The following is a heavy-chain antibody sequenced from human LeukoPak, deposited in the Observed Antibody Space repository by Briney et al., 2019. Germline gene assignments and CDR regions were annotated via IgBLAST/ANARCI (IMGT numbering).Heavy chain of an antibody. CDR1: GGSVSSNSYY. D-gene: IGHD3-10*01. CDR2: IHYSGST. CDR3: ARDFNYYGSGSFWFDP. J-gene: IGHJ5*02. V-gene: IGHV4-61*01. Sequence: SETLSLTCTVSGGSVSSNSYYWSWIRQPPGKGLEWIGYIHYSGSTNYNPSLKSRVTISIDTSKNQFSLELSSVTAADTAVYYCARDFNYYGSGSFWFDPRGQGTLVTVSS.